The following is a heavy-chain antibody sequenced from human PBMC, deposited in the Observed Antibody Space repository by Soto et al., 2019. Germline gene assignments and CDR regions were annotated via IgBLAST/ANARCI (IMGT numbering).Heavy chain of an antibody. Sequence: LRLSCAASGFTFSSYAMHWVRQAPGKGLEWVAVISYDGSNKYCADSVKGRFTISRDNSKNTLYLQMNSLRAEDTAVYYCAREEETYYYDSSGYPRSSYGMDVWGQGTTVTVS. CDR3: AREEETYYYDSSGYPRSSYGMDV. J-gene: IGHJ6*02. CDR2: ISYDGSNK. V-gene: IGHV3-30-3*01. D-gene: IGHD3-22*01. CDR1: GFTFSSYA.